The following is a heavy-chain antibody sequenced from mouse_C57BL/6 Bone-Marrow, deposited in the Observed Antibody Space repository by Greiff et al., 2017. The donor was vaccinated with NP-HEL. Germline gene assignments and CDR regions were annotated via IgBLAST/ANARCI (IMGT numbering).Heavy chain of an antibody. Sequence: EVKLVESGGGLVQPGGSLKLSCAASGFTFSDYYMYWVRQTPEKRLEWVAYISNGGGSTYYPDTVKGRFTISRDNAKNTLYLQMSRLKSEDTAMYYCARHEVLYGYDVGWFAYWGQGTLVTVSA. CDR2: ISNGGGST. D-gene: IGHD2-2*01. CDR3: ARHEVLYGYDVGWFAY. CDR1: GFTFSDYY. V-gene: IGHV5-12*01. J-gene: IGHJ3*01.